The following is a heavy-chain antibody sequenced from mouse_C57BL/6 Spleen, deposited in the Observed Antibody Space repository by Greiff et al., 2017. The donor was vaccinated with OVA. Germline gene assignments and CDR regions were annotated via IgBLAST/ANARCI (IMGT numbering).Heavy chain of an antibody. CDR3: ARWGRGSLYYFDY. Sequence: QVQLQQPGAELVRPGSSVTLSCKASGYTFTSYWMDWVKQRPGQGLEWIGNIYPSASETHYNQKFKDKATLTVDKSSSTAYMQLSSLTSEDSAVYYCARWGRGSLYYFDYWGQGTTLTVSS. CDR2: IYPSASET. D-gene: IGHD1-1*02. CDR1: GYTFTSYW. J-gene: IGHJ2*01. V-gene: IGHV1-61*01.